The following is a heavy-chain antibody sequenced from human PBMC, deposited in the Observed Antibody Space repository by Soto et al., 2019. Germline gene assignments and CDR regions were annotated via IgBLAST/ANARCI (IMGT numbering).Heavy chain of an antibody. V-gene: IGHV3-30*18. CDR2: ISYDGSNK. CDR3: AKEGQGGQQLVGPVDS. J-gene: IGHJ4*02. CDR1: GFTFSSYG. D-gene: IGHD6-13*01. Sequence: QVQLVESGGGVVQPGRSLRLSCAASGFTFSSYGMHWVRQAPGKGLEWVAVISYDGSNKYYADSVKGRFTISRDNSKNPLYLKRHTLRGGDRPVYYWAKEGQGGQQLVGPVDSWGRGTLVPVSS.